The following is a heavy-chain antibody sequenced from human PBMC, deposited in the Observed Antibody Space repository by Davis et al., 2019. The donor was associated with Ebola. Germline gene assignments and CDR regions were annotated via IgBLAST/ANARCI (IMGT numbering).Heavy chain of an antibody. CDR2: ITSRSTSI. CDR1: GFTFSSYS. D-gene: IGHD2/OR15-2a*01. Sequence: GESLKISCAASGFTFSSYSMHWVRQAPGKGLECIAYITSRSTSIYYADSVEGRFTISRDNAKNSLYLQMNSLRAEDTAVYYCARDAAYCNGIVCPSEYWGQGTLVTVSS. V-gene: IGHV3-48*04. CDR3: ARDAAYCNGIVCPSEY. J-gene: IGHJ4*02.